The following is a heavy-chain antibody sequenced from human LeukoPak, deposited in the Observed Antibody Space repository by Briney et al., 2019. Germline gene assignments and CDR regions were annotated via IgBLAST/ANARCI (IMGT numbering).Heavy chain of an antibody. V-gene: IGHV3-64*01. CDR2: INSHGGLT. CDR1: GFTFNLYA. CDR3: VRGCFSTDILTIDY. J-gene: IGHJ4*02. Sequence: GGSLRLSCEAAGFTFNLYAMHWVRQAPGKGLDYVSAINSHGGLTYSAKSVKGRFNISRDNSRNTLYLQMGSLRTGDMAVYYCVRGCFSTDILTIDYWGQGTVVTVSS. D-gene: IGHD2-2*01.